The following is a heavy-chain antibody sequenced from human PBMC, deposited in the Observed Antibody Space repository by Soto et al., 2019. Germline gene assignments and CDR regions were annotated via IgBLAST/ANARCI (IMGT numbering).Heavy chain of an antibody. CDR1: GFTFSNYW. D-gene: IGHD2-21*01. V-gene: IGHV3-74*01. Sequence: EVQLVESGGGLVQPGGSLRLSCAASGFTFSNYWMHWVRQDPGKGLEWVSRINGDGSTINYADSVKGRFTISRDNAKNTLSLQMYSLSAEDTAMYYCARGVILLRDWFDPWGQGTLVMVSS. J-gene: IGHJ5*02. CDR3: ARGVILLRDWFDP. CDR2: INGDGSTI.